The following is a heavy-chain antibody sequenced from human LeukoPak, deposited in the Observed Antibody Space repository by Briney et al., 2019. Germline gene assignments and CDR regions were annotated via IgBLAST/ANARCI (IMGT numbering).Heavy chain of an antibody. D-gene: IGHD2-21*02. J-gene: IGHJ6*02. CDR2: IIPILGTA. Sequence: SVKVSCTASVGTFSTYAISWVRQAPGQGLEWMGGIIPILGTANYAQKFQGRVTITADESPSTAYMGLRSLRSEDTAVYYCARVVVVTAILSYYGMDVWGQGTTVTVSS. V-gene: IGHV1-69*13. CDR3: ARVVVVTAILSYYGMDV. CDR1: VGTFSTYA.